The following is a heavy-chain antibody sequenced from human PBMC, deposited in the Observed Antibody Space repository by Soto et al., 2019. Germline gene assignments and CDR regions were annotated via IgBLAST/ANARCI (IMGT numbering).Heavy chain of an antibody. V-gene: IGHV3-23*01. CDR3: AKDARCSGGSCYFSYYYYYMDV. CDR2: ISGSGGST. D-gene: IGHD2-15*01. J-gene: IGHJ6*03. Sequence: GGSLRLSCAASGFTFSSYAMSWVRQAPGKELEWVSAISGSGGSTYYADSVKGRFTISRDNSKNTLYLQMNSLRAEDTAVYYCAKDARCSGGSCYFSYYYYYMDVWGKGTTVTVSS. CDR1: GFTFSSYA.